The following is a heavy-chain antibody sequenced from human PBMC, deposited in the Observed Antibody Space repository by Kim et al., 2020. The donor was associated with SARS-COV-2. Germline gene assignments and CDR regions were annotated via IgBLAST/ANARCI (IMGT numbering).Heavy chain of an antibody. Sequence: ASVKVSCKASGYTFDTYSLYWVRQAPGQRFEWMGWINGGNGNTRYSQNFQGRVTITRDTSATTAYMELSSPTFKDTAVYYCAREGSGSYNWLDPWGQGTLVTVSS. V-gene: IGHV1-3*01. J-gene: IGHJ5*02. CDR2: INGGNGNT. D-gene: IGHD3-10*01. CDR3: AREGSGSYNWLDP. CDR1: GYTFDTYS.